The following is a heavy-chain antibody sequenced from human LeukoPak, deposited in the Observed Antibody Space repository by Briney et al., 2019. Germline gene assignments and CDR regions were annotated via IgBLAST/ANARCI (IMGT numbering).Heavy chain of an antibody. V-gene: IGHV1-2*02. CDR3: ARGYTPPHTSIEY. CDR1: GYTFTDYF. Sequence: ASVTVSCKASGYTFTDYFMYWVRQAPGQGREGMGWINPNSGDTDYAQQFHGRVTVTRDTSITTAYMELSSLRSDDTAVYYCARGYTPPHTSIEYWGQGTLVTVSS. D-gene: IGHD2/OR15-2a*01. J-gene: IGHJ1*01. CDR2: INPNSGDT.